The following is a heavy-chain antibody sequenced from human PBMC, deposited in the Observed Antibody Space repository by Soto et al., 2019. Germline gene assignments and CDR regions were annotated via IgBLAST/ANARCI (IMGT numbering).Heavy chain of an antibody. Sequence: ASVKVSCKASGYTFTYRYLHWVRQAPGQGLEWMGWISAYNGNTNYAQKLQGRVTMTTDTSTSTAYMELRSLRSDDTAVYYCASGDLYGDYGYWGQGTLVTVSS. D-gene: IGHD4-17*01. CDR3: ASGDLYGDYGY. V-gene: IGHV1-18*04. CDR1: GYTFTYRY. J-gene: IGHJ4*02. CDR2: ISAYNGNT.